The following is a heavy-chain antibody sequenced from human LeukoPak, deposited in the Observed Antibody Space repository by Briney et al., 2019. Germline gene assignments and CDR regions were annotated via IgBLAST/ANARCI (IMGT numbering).Heavy chain of an antibody. V-gene: IGHV1-8*01. CDR3: ARSSVGARRRIVY. J-gene: IGHJ4*02. CDR1: GYTFTSYD. CDR2: MNANSGKT. D-gene: IGHD1-26*01. Sequence: WASVTVSCKASGYTFTSYDINWVRQAPGQGMGGMGWMNANSGKTGYAQKFQGRGTMTRSTSINKDYMELNSLTSEDTAFYYCARSSVGARRRIVYWGQGSLVTVSS.